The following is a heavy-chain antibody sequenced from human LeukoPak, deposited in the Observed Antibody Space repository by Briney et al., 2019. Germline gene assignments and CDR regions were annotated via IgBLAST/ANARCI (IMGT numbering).Heavy chain of an antibody. CDR1: GFTVSSNY. D-gene: IGHD1-26*01. J-gene: IGHJ4*02. CDR3: ARDLTSGSYYDY. Sequence: GGSLRLSCAASGFTVSSNYMSWVRQAPGKGLEWVSVIYSGGSTYYADSVKGRFTISRDNSKNTLCLQMNSLRAEDTAVYYCARDLTSGSYYDYWGQGTLVTVSS. V-gene: IGHV3-53*01. CDR2: IYSGGST.